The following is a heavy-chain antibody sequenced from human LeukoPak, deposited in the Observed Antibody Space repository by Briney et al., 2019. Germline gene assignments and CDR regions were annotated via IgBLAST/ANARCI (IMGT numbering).Heavy chain of an antibody. V-gene: IGHV3-74*01. CDR3: ARGSSSWYYDYYYMDV. CDR1: GFTFSSYW. CDR2: INSDGSST. Sequence: GGSLRLSCAASGFTFSSYWMHWVRQAPGKGLVWVSRINSDGSSTSYADSVKGRFTISRDNAKNTLYLQMSSLRAEDTAVYYCARGSSSWYYDYYYMDVWGKGTTVTVSS. J-gene: IGHJ6*03. D-gene: IGHD6-13*01.